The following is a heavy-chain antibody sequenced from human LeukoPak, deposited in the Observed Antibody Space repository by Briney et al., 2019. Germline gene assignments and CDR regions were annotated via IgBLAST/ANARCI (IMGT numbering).Heavy chain of an antibody. CDR2: IYYSGTT. CDR3: ARGRLARSPYFDY. V-gene: IGHV4-39*07. J-gene: IGHJ4*02. CDR1: NGSISSSSYY. D-gene: IGHD6-19*01. Sequence: SETLSLTYTVSNGSISSSSYYWGWIRQPPGKGLEWIGSIYYSGTTYYNPSLKSRVTISLDTSKNQFSLNLSSVTAADTAVYYCARGRLARSPYFDYWGQGTLVTVSS.